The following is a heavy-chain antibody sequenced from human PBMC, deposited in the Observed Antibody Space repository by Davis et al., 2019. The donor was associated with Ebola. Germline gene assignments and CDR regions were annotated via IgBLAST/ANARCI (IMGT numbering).Heavy chain of an antibody. Sequence: GASLKISCKGSGYTFTNDWIGWVRQMPGKGLEWMGIIHPGDSDTRYSPSFQGQVTISADKSITTAYLQWSGLKASDTAIYYCARYAAKVEPSGSYYGMDVWGQGTTVTVSS. J-gene: IGHJ6*02. D-gene: IGHD5-12*01. V-gene: IGHV5-51*01. CDR3: ARYAAKVEPSGSYYGMDV. CDR2: IHPGDSDT. CDR1: GYTFTNDW.